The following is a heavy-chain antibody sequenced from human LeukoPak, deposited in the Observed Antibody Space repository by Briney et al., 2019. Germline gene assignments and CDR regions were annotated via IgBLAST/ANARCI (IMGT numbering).Heavy chain of an antibody. CDR1: GFTFSSYG. CDR2: IWYDGSNK. Sequence: GGSLRLSCAASGFTFSSYGMHWVRQAPGKGLEWVAVIWYDGSNKYYADSVKGRFTISRDNSKNTLYLQMNSLRAEDTAVYYCARGADGYKGRGSQHWGQGTLVTVSS. V-gene: IGHV3-33*01. D-gene: IGHD5-24*01. CDR3: ARGADGYKGRGSQH. J-gene: IGHJ1*01.